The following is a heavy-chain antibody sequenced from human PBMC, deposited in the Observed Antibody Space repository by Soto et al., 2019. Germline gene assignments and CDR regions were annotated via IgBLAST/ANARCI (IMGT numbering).Heavy chain of an antibody. Sequence: TGGSLRLSFAASGFSFSNSLMHWFPQAPGKGLEWVEVIWFNGRNTFYAHSVNGPFSNSRDNSNNTLYLQTDNLQIDDTAVYYCARGSVQAGNGGDRFDPWGQGTLVTVPS. J-gene: IGHJ5*02. CDR3: ARGSVQAGNGGDRFDP. CDR2: IWFNGRNT. D-gene: IGHD3-16*01. CDR1: GFSFSNSL. V-gene: IGHV3-33*01.